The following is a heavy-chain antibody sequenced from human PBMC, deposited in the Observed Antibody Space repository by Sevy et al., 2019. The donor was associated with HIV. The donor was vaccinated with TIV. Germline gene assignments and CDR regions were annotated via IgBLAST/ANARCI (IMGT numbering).Heavy chain of an antibody. CDR1: GDSIDSYGSY. J-gene: IGHJ3*02. Sequence: SETLSLTCSVSGDSIDSYGSYWGWIRQPPGKGLEWIGSIYYTGTTYYNPSLKSRATISVDTSKNEFSLRMTSVTAADTAVYYCATTGVAVDAFDIRGQRTMVTVSS. V-gene: IGHV4-39*01. CDR3: ATTGVAVDAFDI. CDR2: IYYTGTT. D-gene: IGHD4-4*01.